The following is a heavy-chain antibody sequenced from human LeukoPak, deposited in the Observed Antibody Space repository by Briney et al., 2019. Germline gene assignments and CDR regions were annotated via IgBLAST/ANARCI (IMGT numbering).Heavy chain of an antibody. V-gene: IGHV3-7*01. CDR1: GFTFSSYW. Sequence: GGSLRLSCAASGFTFSSYWMSWVRQAPGKGLEGVANIKQDGSEKYYVDYVKGRFTSSRDNAKNSLYLQMNSLRAEDTAVYYCARNPQGVVVITSGFDSWGQGTLVTVSS. CDR2: IKQDGSEK. CDR3: ARNPQGVVVITSGFDS. J-gene: IGHJ4*02. D-gene: IGHD3-22*01.